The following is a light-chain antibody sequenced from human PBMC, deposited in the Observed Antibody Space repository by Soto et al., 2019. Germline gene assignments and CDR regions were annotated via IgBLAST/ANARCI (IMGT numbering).Light chain of an antibody. CDR2: GAS. J-gene: IGKJ1*01. V-gene: IGKV3-20*01. CDR3: QQYGSSFTWT. CDR1: QSVSSSY. Sequence: EIVLTQSPGTLSLSPGERATLSCRASQSVSSSYLAWYQQKPGQAPRLLIYGASSRATGIPDRFSGSGSGTDFTLTISRLEPEDFAVYYCQQYGSSFTWTFGQGTKVEL.